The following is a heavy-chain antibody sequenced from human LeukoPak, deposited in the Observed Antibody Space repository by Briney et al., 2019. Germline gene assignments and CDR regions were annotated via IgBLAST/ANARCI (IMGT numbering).Heavy chain of an antibody. D-gene: IGHD6-13*01. CDR3: ARRRLFGNSWPFDS. V-gene: IGHV4-39*01. CDR2: IHHSGGT. J-gene: IGHJ4*02. Sequence: SETLSLTCTVSGVSISSAPNYWDWIRQPPGKGLEWIGEIHHSGGTYFNPSLKRRVTISLDTSKDQFPLTLASVTAADTAVYYCARRRLFGNSWPFDSWGQGGLVIVSS. CDR1: GVSISSAPNY.